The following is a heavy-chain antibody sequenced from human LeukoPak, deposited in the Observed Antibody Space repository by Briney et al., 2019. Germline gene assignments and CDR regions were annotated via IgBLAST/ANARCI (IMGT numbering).Heavy chain of an antibody. V-gene: IGHV3-33*06. Sequence: GRPLRLSCAASGFTFSNYDMHWIRQAPGKGLEWVAVVWSDGINKYYADSVKGRFTISRDNSKNTLYLQMNSLRAEDTALYYCAKDSRSSSIDFWGQGTLVTVSS. D-gene: IGHD6-6*01. J-gene: IGHJ4*02. CDR2: VWSDGINK. CDR3: AKDSRSSSIDF. CDR1: GFTFSNYD.